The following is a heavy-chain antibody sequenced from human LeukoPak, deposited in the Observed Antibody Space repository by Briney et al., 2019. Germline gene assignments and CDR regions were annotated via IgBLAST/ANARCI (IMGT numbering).Heavy chain of an antibody. Sequence: SETLSLTCAVYGGSFSGYYWSWIRQPPGKGLEWIGEINHSGSTNYNPSLKSRVTISVDTSKNQFSLKLSSVTAAGTAVYYCARGVIVVVPAARDVFDYWGQGTLVTVSS. D-gene: IGHD2-2*01. J-gene: IGHJ4*02. CDR2: INHSGST. CDR3: ARGVIVVVPAARDVFDY. V-gene: IGHV4-34*01. CDR1: GGSFSGYY.